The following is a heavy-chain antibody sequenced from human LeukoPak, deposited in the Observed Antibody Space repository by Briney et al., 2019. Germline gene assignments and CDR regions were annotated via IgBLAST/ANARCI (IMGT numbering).Heavy chain of an antibody. CDR3: ARDLVSGAYTFDV. J-gene: IGHJ3*01. D-gene: IGHD3-16*01. CDR1: GFTFSSFG. Sequence: GGSLRLSCAASGFTFSSFGLNWVRQAPGKGLEWISYISNSGTTVYYADSVRGRFTFSRDNAKNSLYLQMNSLRAEDMAVYYCARDLVSGAYTFDVWGQGTMVTVSS. CDR2: ISNSGTTV. V-gene: IGHV3-48*03.